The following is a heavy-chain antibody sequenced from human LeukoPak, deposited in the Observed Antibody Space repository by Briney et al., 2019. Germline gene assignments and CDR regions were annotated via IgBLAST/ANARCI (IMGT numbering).Heavy chain of an antibody. CDR3: AKDWVTTIEPNWFDP. Sequence: PGGSLRLSCAASGFTFSSSAMSWVRQAPGKGLEWVSTISGNRGSTYYADSVKGRFTISRDNSKNTLYLQMNSLRAEDTAVYYCAKDWVTTIEPNWFDPWGQGTLVTVSS. CDR1: GFTFSSSA. D-gene: IGHD4-17*01. J-gene: IGHJ5*02. CDR2: ISGNRGST. V-gene: IGHV3-23*01.